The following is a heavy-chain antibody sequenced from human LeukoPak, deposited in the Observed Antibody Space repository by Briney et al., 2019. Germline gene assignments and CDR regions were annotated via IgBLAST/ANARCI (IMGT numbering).Heavy chain of an antibody. Sequence: SETLSLTCTVSGGSISSYYWSWIRQPPGKGLEWIGYIYYSGSTNYNPSLKSRVTISVDTSKNQFSLKLSSVTAADTAVYYCARDHTSYSLYNWFDPWGQGTLVTVSS. D-gene: IGHD5-18*01. CDR2: IYYSGST. V-gene: IGHV4-59*01. J-gene: IGHJ5*02. CDR3: ARDHTSYSLYNWFDP. CDR1: GGSISSYY.